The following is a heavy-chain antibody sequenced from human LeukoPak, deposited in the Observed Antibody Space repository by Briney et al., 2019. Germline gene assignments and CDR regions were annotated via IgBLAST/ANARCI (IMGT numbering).Heavy chain of an antibody. Sequence: PGGSLRLSCAASGFTVTNYYMSWVRQAPGQGLEWVSVIYSGGDTFHADSVKGRFTLSRDNSKNILYLQMNSLRAEDTAVYYCTGDPDGWGQGTLVTVSS. V-gene: IGHV3-66*01. J-gene: IGHJ4*02. CDR1: GFTVTNYY. CDR2: IYSGGDT. CDR3: TGDPDG.